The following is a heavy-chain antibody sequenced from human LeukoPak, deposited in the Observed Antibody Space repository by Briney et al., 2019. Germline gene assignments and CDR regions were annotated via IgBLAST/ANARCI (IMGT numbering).Heavy chain of an antibody. J-gene: IGHJ4*02. CDR1: GFTFSNFA. CDR3: AKTDLWFGEFYFDY. Sequence: PGGSLRLSCAASGFTFSNFAMSWVRQAPGKGLEWVSTISGGGGSTYYADSVKGRFTISRDNSKNTLYLQMNSLRAEDTAVYYCAKTDLWFGEFYFDYWGQGTLVTVSS. V-gene: IGHV3-23*01. CDR2: ISGGGGST. D-gene: IGHD3-10*01.